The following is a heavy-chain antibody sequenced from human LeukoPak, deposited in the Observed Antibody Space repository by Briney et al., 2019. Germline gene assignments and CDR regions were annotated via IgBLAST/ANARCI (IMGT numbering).Heavy chain of an antibody. J-gene: IGHJ4*02. D-gene: IGHD1-14*01. V-gene: IGHV4-59*01. CDR3: AREIPGGRLDY. CDR1: GGSISSYH. Sequence: SETLSLTCTVSGGSISSYHWSWIRQPPGKGLEWIGYIYYSGSTNYNPSLKSRVTISVDTSKNHFSLNLSSVPAADTAVYYCAREIPGGRLDYWGQGTLVTVSS. CDR2: IYYSGST.